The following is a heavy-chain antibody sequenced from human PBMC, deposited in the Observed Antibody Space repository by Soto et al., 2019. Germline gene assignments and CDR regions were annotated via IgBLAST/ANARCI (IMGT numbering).Heavy chain of an antibody. CDR3: ARASTTVTPPTALFDP. V-gene: IGHV1-69*02. CDR2: IIPILGIA. Sequence: GASVKVSCKASGGTFSSYTISWVRQAPGQGLEWMGRIIPILGIANYAQKFQGRVTITADKSTSTAYMELSSLRSEDTAVYYCARASTTVTPPTALFDPWGQGTLVTVSS. CDR1: GGTFSSYT. J-gene: IGHJ5*02. D-gene: IGHD4-17*01.